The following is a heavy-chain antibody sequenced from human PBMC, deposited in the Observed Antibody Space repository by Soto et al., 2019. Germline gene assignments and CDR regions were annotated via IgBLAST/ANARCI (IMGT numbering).Heavy chain of an antibody. CDR1: GFTFSSYW. Sequence: PGGSLRLSCAASGFTFSSYWMSWVRQAPGKGLEWVANIKQDGSEKYYVDSVKGRFTISRDNAKNSLYLQMNSLRAEDTAVYYCARDMNPPSIYGDPNYCMDVWGQRTTVSVSS. D-gene: IGHD4-17*01. CDR2: IKQDGSEK. CDR3: ARDMNPPSIYGDPNYCMDV. J-gene: IGHJ6*02. V-gene: IGHV3-7*01.